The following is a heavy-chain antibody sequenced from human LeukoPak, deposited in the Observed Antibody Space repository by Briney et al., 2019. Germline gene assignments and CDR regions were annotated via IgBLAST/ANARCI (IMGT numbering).Heavy chain of an antibody. V-gene: IGHV3-30*18. Sequence: GGSLRLSCAASGFTFSSHGMHWVRQAPGKGLEWVAGISNDGSNKNYADSVKGRFTFSRDDSKNTLYLQMNSLRAEDTAVYYCAKDLYNFGTSPFDYWGQGTLVTVSS. CDR1: GFTFSSHG. D-gene: IGHD1-20*01. J-gene: IGHJ4*02. CDR2: ISNDGSNK. CDR3: AKDLYNFGTSPFDY.